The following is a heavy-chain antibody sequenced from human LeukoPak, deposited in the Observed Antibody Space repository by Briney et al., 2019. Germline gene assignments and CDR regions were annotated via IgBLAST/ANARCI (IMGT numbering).Heavy chain of an antibody. CDR2: IYYSGST. J-gene: IGHJ4*02. CDR1: GGSISSSSYY. V-gene: IGHV4-39*01. CDR3: ARLSNYYDSSGYGPERFDY. Sequence: SETLSLTCTVSGGSISSSSYYWGWIRQPPGKGLEWIGSIYYSGSTYYNPSFKSRVTISVDTSKNQFSLKLSSVTAADTAVYYCARLSNYYDSSGYGPERFDYWGQGTLVTVSS. D-gene: IGHD3-22*01.